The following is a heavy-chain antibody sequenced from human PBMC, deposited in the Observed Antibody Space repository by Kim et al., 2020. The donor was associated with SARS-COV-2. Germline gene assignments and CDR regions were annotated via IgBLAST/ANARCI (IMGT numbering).Heavy chain of an antibody. J-gene: IGHJ4*02. D-gene: IGHD3-22*01. CDR1: GFTFGDYA. Sequence: GGSLRLSCTASGFTFGDYAMSWFRQAPGKGLEWVGFIRSKAYGGTTEYAASVKGRFTISRDDSKSIAYLQMNSLKTEDTAVYYCTRDTLHSSGYYGYFDYWGQGTLVTVSS. V-gene: IGHV3-49*03. CDR3: TRDTLHSSGYYGYFDY. CDR2: IRSKAYGGTT.